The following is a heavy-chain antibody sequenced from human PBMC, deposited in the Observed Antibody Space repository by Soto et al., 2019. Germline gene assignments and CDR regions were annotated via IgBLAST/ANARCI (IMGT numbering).Heavy chain of an antibody. D-gene: IGHD3-16*02. Sequence: SETLSLTCTVSGGSISSYYWSWIRQPPGKGLEWIGYIYYSGSTNYNPSLKSRVTISVDTSKNQFSLKLSSVTSAETAVYYCARGVITFGGVIVYNDYWGQGTLVTVSS. CDR3: ARGVITFGGVIVYNDY. CDR2: IYYSGST. CDR1: GGSISSYY. V-gene: IGHV4-59*01. J-gene: IGHJ4*02.